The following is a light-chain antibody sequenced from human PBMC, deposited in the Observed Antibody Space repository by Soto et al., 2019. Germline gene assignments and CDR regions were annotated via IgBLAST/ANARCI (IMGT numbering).Light chain of an antibody. CDR1: SGDVGGYNY. CDR3: SSYTSSTTLV. CDR2: EVS. J-gene: IGLJ2*01. Sequence: QSALTQPASVSGSPGQSITISCTGTSGDVGGYNYVSWYQQHPGKAPKLMISEVSNRPSGVSNRFSGSKSGNTASLTISGLQADDEADYYCSSYTSSTTLVFGGGTKLTVL. V-gene: IGLV2-14*01.